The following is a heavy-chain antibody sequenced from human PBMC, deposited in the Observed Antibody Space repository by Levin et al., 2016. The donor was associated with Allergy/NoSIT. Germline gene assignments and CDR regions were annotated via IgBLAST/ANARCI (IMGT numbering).Heavy chain of an antibody. V-gene: IGHV3-48*01. CDR1: GFTFSRYG. CDR2: ISGSSDTI. D-gene: IGHD3-22*01. Sequence: GESLKISCAASGFTFSRYGMNWVRQAPGKGLEWVSFISGSSDTIYYADSVKGRFTISRDNAKNSVFLQMNSLRAEDTAIYYCAKDYMLSGHYYVVDYWGQGTLVTISS. CDR3: AKDYMLSGHYYVVDY. J-gene: IGHJ4*02.